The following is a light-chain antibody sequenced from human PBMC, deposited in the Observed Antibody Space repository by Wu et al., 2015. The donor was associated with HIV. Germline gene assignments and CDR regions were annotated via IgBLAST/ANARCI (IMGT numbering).Light chain of an antibody. CDR2: NAS. CDR1: QSVGSY. V-gene: IGKV3-11*01. J-gene: IGKJ4*01. Sequence: EIVLTQSPATLSLSPGERATLSCRASQSVGSYLAWYQKKPGQAPRLLIYNASDRATGIPARFSASGSGTDFTLTISSLEPEDFAVYYCQQYNNWPPLTFGGGTKVEIK. CDR3: QQYNNWPPLT.